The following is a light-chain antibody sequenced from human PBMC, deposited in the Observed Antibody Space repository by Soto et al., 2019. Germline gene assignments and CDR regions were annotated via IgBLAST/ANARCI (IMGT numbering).Light chain of an antibody. Sequence: IQLTQSPSTLPASVGDRVTLTCRASQSISNWLAWYQQKPGTAPKLLIYHASILETAVPSRFSSNGSGTEFTLTISSLQSGDFATYYCPQYNSYSFGQGSRVEIK. CDR3: PQYNSYS. CDR1: QSISNW. V-gene: IGKV1-5*01. CDR2: HAS. J-gene: IGKJ1*01.